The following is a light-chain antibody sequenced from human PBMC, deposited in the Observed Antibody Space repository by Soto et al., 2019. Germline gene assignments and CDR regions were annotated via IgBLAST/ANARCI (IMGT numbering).Light chain of an antibody. CDR2: GAS. CDR1: QSVSSSY. J-gene: IGKJ5*01. Sequence: EIVLTQSPGTLSLSPGERATLSCRASQSVSSSYLAWYQQKPGQPPRLLIYGASSRATGIPDRFAGGGSGTDFALTISRLEPEDSAVFYCHQYGTSAITFGQGTRLEIK. V-gene: IGKV3-20*01. CDR3: HQYGTSAIT.